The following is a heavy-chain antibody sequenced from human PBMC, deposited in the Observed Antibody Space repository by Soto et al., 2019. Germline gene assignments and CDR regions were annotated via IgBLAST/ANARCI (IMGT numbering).Heavy chain of an antibody. D-gene: IGHD5-12*01. CDR2: IKQHGSEN. CDR3: ARARRYSGYDYYYYYGMDV. V-gene: IGHV3-7*01. Sequence: EVQLVESGGGLVQPGGSLRLSCAASGFTFSDYWMSWVRQAPGKGLEWVANIKQHGSENYYVDSVKGRFTISRDNARNSLYLQMNSLRAEDTAVYYCARARRYSGYDYYYYYGMDVWGQGTTVTVSS. J-gene: IGHJ6*02. CDR1: GFTFSDYW.